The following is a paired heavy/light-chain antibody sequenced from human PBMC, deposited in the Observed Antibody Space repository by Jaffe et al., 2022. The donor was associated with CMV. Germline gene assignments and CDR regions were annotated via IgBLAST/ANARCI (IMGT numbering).Light chain of an antibody. Sequence: DIQMTQSPSSVSASVGDRVTITCRASQGISSWLAWYQQKPGKAPKLLIYAASSLQSGVPSRFSGSGSGTDFTLTISSLQPEDFATYYCQQANSFPHTFGQGTKLEIK. V-gene: IGKV1-12*01. CDR1: QGISSW. CDR3: QQANSFPHT. CDR2: AAS. J-gene: IGKJ2*01.
Heavy chain of an antibody. J-gene: IGHJ3*02. V-gene: IGHV4-39*01. CDR1: GGSISSSSYY. Sequence: QLQLQESGPGLVKPSETLSLTCTVSGGSISSSSYYWGWIRQPPGKGLEWIGSIYYSGSTYYNPSLKSRVTISVDTSKNQFSLKLSSVTAADTAVYYCARHRPVRFGLWDSSGYHTDAFDIWGQGTMVTVSS. D-gene: IGHD3-22*01. CDR3: ARHRPVRFGLWDSSGYHTDAFDI. CDR2: IYYSGST.